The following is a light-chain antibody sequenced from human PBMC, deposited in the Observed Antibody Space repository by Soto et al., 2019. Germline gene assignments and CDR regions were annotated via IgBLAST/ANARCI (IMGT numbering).Light chain of an antibody. Sequence: QSVLTQPRSVSGSPGQSVTISCTGTSSDVGGYNYDSWYQQHPGKAPKLMIYDVSKRPSGVPDRFSGSKSGNTASLTISGLQAEDEADYYCCSYAGSYPPVVFGGGTKLTVL. V-gene: IGLV2-11*01. CDR1: SSDVGGYNY. CDR3: CSYAGSYPPVV. J-gene: IGLJ2*01. CDR2: DVS.